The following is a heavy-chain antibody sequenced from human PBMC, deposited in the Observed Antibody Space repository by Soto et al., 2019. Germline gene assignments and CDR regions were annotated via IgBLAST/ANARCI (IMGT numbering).Heavy chain of an antibody. J-gene: IGHJ6*02. CDR3: ARHKGYCSSTSCYGMDV. CDR1: GYTFTTYW. CDR2: IYPGDSDS. Sequence: PWESLKISCEGSGYTFTTYWVAWVRQMPGKGLEWVGSIYPGDSDSRYNPSVQGQVTISADRSISTAYLQWNSLKASDTAMYFCARHKGYCSSTSCYGMDVWGQGTTVTVSS. V-gene: IGHV5-51*01. D-gene: IGHD2-15*01.